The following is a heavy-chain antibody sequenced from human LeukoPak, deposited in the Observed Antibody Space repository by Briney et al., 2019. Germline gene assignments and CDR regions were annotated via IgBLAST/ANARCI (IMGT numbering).Heavy chain of an antibody. CDR1: GGSISSGNW. D-gene: IGHD3-10*01. V-gene: IGHV4-4*02. CDR2: IYHSGST. Sequence: SETLSLTCGVSGGSISSGNWWSWVLQPPGKGLEWIGEIYHSGSTNYNPSLKSRVTIALDTSKNQFSLNLNSVTAADTAVYYCARGRRGSGSAFGMDDWGQGTTVTVS. CDR3: ARGRRGSGSAFGMDD. J-gene: IGHJ6*02.